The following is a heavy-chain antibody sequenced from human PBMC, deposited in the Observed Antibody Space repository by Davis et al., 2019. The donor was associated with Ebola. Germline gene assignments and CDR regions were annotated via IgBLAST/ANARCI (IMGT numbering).Heavy chain of an antibody. CDR1: GDTFTGYY. Sequence: ASVKVSCKASGDTFTGYYMHWVRQAPGQGLEWMGWINPNSGGTNYAQKFQGWVTMTRDTSISTAYMELSRLRSDDTAVYYCARAPLRYFDWLDYWGQGTLVTVSS. D-gene: IGHD3-9*01. J-gene: IGHJ4*02. CDR2: INPNSGGT. CDR3: ARAPLRYFDWLDY. V-gene: IGHV1-2*04.